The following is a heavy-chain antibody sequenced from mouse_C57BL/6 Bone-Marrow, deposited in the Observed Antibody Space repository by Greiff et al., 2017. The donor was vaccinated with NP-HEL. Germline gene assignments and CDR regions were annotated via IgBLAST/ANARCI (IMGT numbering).Heavy chain of an antibody. CDR2: IDPENGDT. D-gene: IGHD2-12*01. CDR1: GFNIKDDY. V-gene: IGHV14-4*01. J-gene: IGHJ4*01. Sequence: EVQLQQSGAELVRPGASVKLSCTASGFNIKDDYMHWVKQRPEQGLEWIGWIDPENGDTEYASKFQGKATITVDTSSNTAYLQLSSLTSEDTAVYYCTTRYDNAMDYWGQGTSVTVSS. CDR3: TTRYDNAMDY.